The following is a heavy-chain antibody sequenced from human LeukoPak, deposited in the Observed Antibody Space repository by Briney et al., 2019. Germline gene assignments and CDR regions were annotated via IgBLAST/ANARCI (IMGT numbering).Heavy chain of an antibody. CDR2: ISGSGGST. CDR3: AKRVRSSGYYYVGYFDY. CDR1: GFTFSSYA. J-gene: IGHJ4*02. Sequence: GGSLRLSCAASGFTFSSYAMSWVRQAPGKGLEWVSAISGSGGSTYYADFVKGRFTISRDNSKNTLYLQMNSLRAEDTAVYYCAKRVRSSGYYYVGYFDYWGQGTLVTVSS. V-gene: IGHV3-23*01. D-gene: IGHD3-22*01.